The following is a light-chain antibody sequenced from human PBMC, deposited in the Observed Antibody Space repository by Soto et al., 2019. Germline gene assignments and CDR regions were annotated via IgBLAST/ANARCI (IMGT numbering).Light chain of an antibody. CDR1: QSVSSN. CDR3: QQYSHWPPVT. J-gene: IGKJ5*01. V-gene: IGKV3-15*01. CDR2: GAS. Sequence: EIVMTQSPGTLSVSPGERATLSCRASQSVSSNLVWYQQQPGQAPRLLIYGASTRATGIPARFSGSGSGTEFILTISSLQSEDFAVYFCQQYSHWPPVTFGQGTRLEIK.